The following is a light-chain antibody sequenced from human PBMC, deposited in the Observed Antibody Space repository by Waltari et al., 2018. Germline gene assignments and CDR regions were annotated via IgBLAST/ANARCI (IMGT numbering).Light chain of an antibody. J-gene: IGLJ3*02. Sequence: QSALTQPRSVSGSPGQSVTISCTGTSSDVGGYNYVSWYQQHPGKAPTLMIYDVSKRPSGGPDRCSGSKSGNTASLTISGLQAEDEADYYCCSYAGSYTFWVFGGGTKLTVL. CDR1: SSDVGGYNY. CDR2: DVS. V-gene: IGLV2-11*01. CDR3: CSYAGSYTFWV.